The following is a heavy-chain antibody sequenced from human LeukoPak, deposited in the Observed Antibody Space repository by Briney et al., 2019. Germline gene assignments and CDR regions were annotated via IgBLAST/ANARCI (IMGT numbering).Heavy chain of an antibody. CDR2: IRYDGSNK. CDR1: GFTFSTYG. Sequence: PGGSLRLSCAASGFTFSTYGIHWVRQAPGMGLEWVAFIRYDGSNKYYADSVKGRFTISRDNFMDTVCLQMNSLRPEDTAVYYCAKEGYSSGWYEDYWGQGTLVTVSS. D-gene: IGHD6-19*01. J-gene: IGHJ4*02. V-gene: IGHV3-30*02. CDR3: AKEGYSSGWYEDY.